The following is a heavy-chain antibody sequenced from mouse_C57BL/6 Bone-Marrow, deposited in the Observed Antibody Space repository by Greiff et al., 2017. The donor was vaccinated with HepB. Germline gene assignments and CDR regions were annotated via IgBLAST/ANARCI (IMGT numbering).Heavy chain of an antibody. CDR3: ARAEGTTVVDY. CDR2: ISYDGSN. CDR1: GYSITSGYY. D-gene: IGHD1-1*01. Sequence: EVKLVESGPGLVKPSQSLSLTCSVTGYSITSGYYWNWIRQFPGNKLEWMGYISYDGSNNYNPSLKNRITITRDTSKNQFFLELNSVTTEDTATYYGARAEGTTVVDYWGQGTTLTVSS. V-gene: IGHV3-6*01. J-gene: IGHJ2*01.